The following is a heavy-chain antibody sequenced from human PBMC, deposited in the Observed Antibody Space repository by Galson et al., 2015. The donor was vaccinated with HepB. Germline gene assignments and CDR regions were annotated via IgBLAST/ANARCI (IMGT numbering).Heavy chain of an antibody. J-gene: IGHJ4*02. CDR2: IDWDDDK. Sequence: PALVKPTQTLTLTCTFSGFLLSTSGMCVSWIRQPPGKALEWLARIDWDDDKYYSTSLKTRLTISKDTSKNQVVLTMTNMDPVDTATYYCARTLPSGSYDVRGYFDYWGQGTLVTVSS. D-gene: IGHD3-10*01. CDR1: GFLLSTSGMC. CDR3: ARTLPSGSYDVRGYFDY. V-gene: IGHV2-70*11.